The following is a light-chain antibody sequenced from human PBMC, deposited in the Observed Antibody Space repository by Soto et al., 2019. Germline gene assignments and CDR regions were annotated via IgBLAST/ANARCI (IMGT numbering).Light chain of an antibody. V-gene: IGKV1-9*01. CDR3: QQHSTFPFT. Sequence: DIHLTQSPSFLSASVGDRVTITCRASQGISTYLAWYQQKPGKAPKLLIYAASTLQSFVPSRFSGSGSGTDFSLTIGSLQPEDFATYYCQQHSTFPFTCCPGTTVDV. CDR2: AAS. CDR1: QGISTY. J-gene: IGKJ3*01.